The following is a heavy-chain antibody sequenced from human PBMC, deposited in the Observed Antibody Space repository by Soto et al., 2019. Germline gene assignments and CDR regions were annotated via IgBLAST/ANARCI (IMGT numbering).Heavy chain of an antibody. CDR3: AKFFFFQAEDGIRDPCTVSAFLLNRSSDL. D-gene: IGHD2-15*01. CDR2: ISYDGSNK. V-gene: IGHV3-30*18. J-gene: IGHJ2*01. Sequence: GKGQEWVAVISYDGSNKYYADSVKGRFTISRDNSKNTLYLQMNSLRAEDTAVYYCAKFFFFQAEDGIRDPCTVSAFLLNRSSDL.